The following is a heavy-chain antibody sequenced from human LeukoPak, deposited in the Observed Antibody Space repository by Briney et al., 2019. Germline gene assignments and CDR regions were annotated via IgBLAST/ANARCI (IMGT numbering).Heavy chain of an antibody. V-gene: IGHV1-2*02. J-gene: IGHJ4*02. CDR2: INPNSGGT. D-gene: IGHD3-22*01. Sequence: ASVKVSCKASGYTFTGYYMHWVRQAPGQGLEWMGWINPNSGGTNYAQKFQGRVTMTRDTSISTAYMELSRVRSDDTAVYYCARAYDSSGYRIDYWGQGTLVTVSS. CDR3: ARAYDSSGYRIDY. CDR1: GYTFTGYY.